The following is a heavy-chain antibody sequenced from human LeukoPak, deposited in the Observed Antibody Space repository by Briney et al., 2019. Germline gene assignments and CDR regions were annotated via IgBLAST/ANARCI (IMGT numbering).Heavy chain of an antibody. Sequence: PSETLSLTCTVSGGSISSHYWSWIRQPPGKGLEWIGYIYYNGSTNYNPSLKSRVTISVDTSKNQFSLKLSSVTAADTAVYYCARGGRCFYDSSGYYPPCHYYMDVWGKGTTVTVSS. CDR1: GGSISSHY. D-gene: IGHD3-22*01. V-gene: IGHV4-59*11. CDR3: ARGGRCFYDSSGYYPPCHYYMDV. CDR2: IYYNGST. J-gene: IGHJ6*03.